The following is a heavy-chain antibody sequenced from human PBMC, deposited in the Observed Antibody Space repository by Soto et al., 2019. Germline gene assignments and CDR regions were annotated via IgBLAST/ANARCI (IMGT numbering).Heavy chain of an antibody. D-gene: IGHD4-4*01. J-gene: IGHJ4*02. V-gene: IGHV3-21*01. CDR2: ISGSGNYT. CDR3: AREGINNYNEYYFDS. Sequence: GGSLILSCAASGFTFSTYSMNWVRQAPGKGLEWVSSISGSGNYTHYADFLRGRFTISRDNAKTSLYLQMNSLRAEDTAVYYCAREGINNYNEYYFDSWGQGTVVTVSS. CDR1: GFTFSTYS.